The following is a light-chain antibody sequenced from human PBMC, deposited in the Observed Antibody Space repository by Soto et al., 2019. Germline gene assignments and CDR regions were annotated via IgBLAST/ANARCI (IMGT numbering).Light chain of an antibody. V-gene: IGKV1D-12*01. Sequence: DIQMTHSASSLSASVLYRVTITCRASRDLSGWLAWYQQKPGKAPKLLISAASSLQSGVPSRFSGSGSGTDFTLTIRSLQPEDFATYYCQQPISFPITFGQGTRLEIK. CDR2: AAS. CDR1: RDLSGW. J-gene: IGKJ5*01. CDR3: QQPISFPIT.